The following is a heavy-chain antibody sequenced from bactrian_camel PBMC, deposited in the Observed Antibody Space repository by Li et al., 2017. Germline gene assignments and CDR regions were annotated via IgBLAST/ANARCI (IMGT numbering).Heavy chain of an antibody. CDR1: DLTFDGYD. J-gene: IGHJ4*01. V-gene: IGHV3S63*01. D-gene: IGHD3*01. CDR2: ISWQPSRT. Sequence: HVQLVESGGGSVQAGGSLRLSCTASDLTFDGYDMGWFRQAPGKEREGVSCISWQPSRTYYADSVKGRFTTSRDNAKNTVYLQLNSLKTEDTAMYYCANSFSGATVNKSPGRGTQVTVS.